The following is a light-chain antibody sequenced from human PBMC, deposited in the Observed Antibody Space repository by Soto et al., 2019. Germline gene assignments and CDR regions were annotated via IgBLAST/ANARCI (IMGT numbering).Light chain of an antibody. Sequence: DIQITQSPSSISASVGDRVTITCRASQPISSWLAWYQQVPGQAPYLLIYPASTLQSGVPSRFSGSGSGTDFTLTINSLQPEDFATYYCQQGYNFPRAFGQGTRVEI. CDR3: QQGYNFPRA. CDR2: PAS. J-gene: IGKJ1*01. CDR1: QPISSW. V-gene: IGKV1-12*01.